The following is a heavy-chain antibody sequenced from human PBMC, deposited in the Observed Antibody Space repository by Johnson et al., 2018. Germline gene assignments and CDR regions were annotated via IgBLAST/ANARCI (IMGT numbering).Heavy chain of an antibody. V-gene: IGHV1-8*01. D-gene: IGHD3-10*01. Sequence: QVQLVESGAEVKTXGASVKVXCKTAGYNFTLYDINWVRRATGQGLEWIGWMNPTSGNPGYAQKFQGNGTMTRNHSISTAYREPSSLRSEETAVYYCARWGITMVRGVILYYYYMDVWGKGTTVTVSS. J-gene: IGHJ6*03. CDR1: GYNFTLYD. CDR2: MNPTSGNP. CDR3: ARWGITMVRGVILYYYYMDV.